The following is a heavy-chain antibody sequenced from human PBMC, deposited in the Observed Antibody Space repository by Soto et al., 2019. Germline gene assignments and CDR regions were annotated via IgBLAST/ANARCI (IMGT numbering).Heavy chain of an antibody. V-gene: IGHV4-61*01. Sequence: SETLSLTCTVSGGSISSSRCHWGWIRQPPGKGLEWIGYMYNTGSTVYNPSFKSRVTISVDTSKNQFSLKLNSVTAADTAVYYCARDLWGYCGTDCYPLDVWGQGTTVTVSS. CDR3: ARDLWGYCGTDCYPLDV. J-gene: IGHJ6*02. CDR2: MYNTGST. CDR1: GGSISSSRCH. D-gene: IGHD2-21*02.